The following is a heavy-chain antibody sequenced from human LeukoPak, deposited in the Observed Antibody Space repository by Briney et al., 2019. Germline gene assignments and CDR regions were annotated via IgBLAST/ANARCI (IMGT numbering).Heavy chain of an antibody. CDR1: GGSFSGYY. Sequence: SETLSLTCAVYGGSFSGYYWSWIRQPPGKGLGWIGEINHSGSTNYNPSLKSRVTISVDTSKNQFSLKLSSVTAADTAVYYCARARWFDPWGQGTLVTVSS. J-gene: IGHJ5*02. CDR3: ARARWFDP. V-gene: IGHV4-34*01. CDR2: INHSGST.